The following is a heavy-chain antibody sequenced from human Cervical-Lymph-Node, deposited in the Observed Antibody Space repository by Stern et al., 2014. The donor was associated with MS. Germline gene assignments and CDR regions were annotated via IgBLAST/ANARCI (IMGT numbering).Heavy chain of an antibody. V-gene: IGHV1-69*01. CDR3: ARATSDYIWGTYRFLDS. Sequence: VQLEESGAEVKKPGSSVKVSCKASGGTISNYIIGWVRQAPGQGLEWMGWIIPMFGIANYAEKFQDRVTITADESTSTAYMDLSSLRSEDTAVYYCARATSDYIWGTYRFLDSWGQGTLVIVSS. CDR1: GGTISNYI. J-gene: IGHJ4*02. D-gene: IGHD3-16*02. CDR2: IIPMFGIA.